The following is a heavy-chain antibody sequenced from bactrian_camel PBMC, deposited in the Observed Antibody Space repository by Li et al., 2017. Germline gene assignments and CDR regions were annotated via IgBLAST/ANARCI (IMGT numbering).Heavy chain of an antibody. J-gene: IGHJ4*01. CDR3: AADFPRDPRWVRSCAYNY. D-gene: IGHD6*01. CDR2: IHTEPGTT. Sequence: HVQLVESGGGSVQAGGSLRLSCAPSTWYISNYCLGWFRQSPGKQREGVASIHTEPGTTYYGDSVKGRFTISQDKDKETVYLNMASLKPDDTAMYYCAADFPRDPRWVRSCAYNYWGQGTQVTVS. V-gene: IGHV3S1*01. CDR1: TWYISNYC.